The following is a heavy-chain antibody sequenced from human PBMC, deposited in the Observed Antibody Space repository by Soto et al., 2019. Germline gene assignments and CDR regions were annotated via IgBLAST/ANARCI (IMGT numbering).Heavy chain of an antibody. CDR3: ARGLKQWLANDAFDI. Sequence: GASVKVSCKASGYTFTSYAMHWVRQAPGQRLEWMGWINAGNGNTKYSQKFQGRVTITRDTSASTAYMELSSLRSEDTAVYYCARGLKQWLANDAFDIWGQGTMVTVSS. CDR2: INAGNGNT. D-gene: IGHD6-19*01. J-gene: IGHJ3*02. CDR1: GYTFTSYA. V-gene: IGHV1-3*01.